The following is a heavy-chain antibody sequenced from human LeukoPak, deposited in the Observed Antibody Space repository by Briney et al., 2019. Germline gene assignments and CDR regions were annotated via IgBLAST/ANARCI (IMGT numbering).Heavy chain of an antibody. D-gene: IGHD2-2*01. CDR2: IKQDGSEK. CDR1: GFTVSSNY. J-gene: IGHJ4*02. Sequence: GGSLRLSCAASGFTVSSNYMNWVRQAPGKGLEWVANIKQDGSEKYYVDSVEGRFIISRDNAKNSLYLQMNSLRAEDTAVYYCANHLACGSTSCPPFDDWGQGTLVTVSS. CDR3: ANHLACGSTSCPPFDD. V-gene: IGHV3-7*01.